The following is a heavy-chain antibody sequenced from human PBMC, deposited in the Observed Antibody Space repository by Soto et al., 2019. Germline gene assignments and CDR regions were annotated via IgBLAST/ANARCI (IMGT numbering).Heavy chain of an antibody. V-gene: IGHV4-34*01. J-gene: IGHJ6*02. CDR2: INHSGST. Sequence: QVQLQQWGAGLLKPSETLSLTCAVYGGSFSGYYWNWIRQPPGKGLEWIGEINHSGSTNYNPSLKGRVTRSEDTAKTQCSLKLTSVTAADTAVYYCARTMVRGGYYYGMDVWDQGTTVTVSS. CDR3: ARTMVRGGYYYGMDV. CDR1: GGSFSGYY. D-gene: IGHD3-10*01.